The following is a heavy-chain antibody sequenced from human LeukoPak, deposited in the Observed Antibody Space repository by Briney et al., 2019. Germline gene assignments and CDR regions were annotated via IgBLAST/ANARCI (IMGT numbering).Heavy chain of an antibody. V-gene: IGHV4-34*01. D-gene: IGHD3-10*01. CDR2: INHSGST. J-gene: IGHJ4*02. Sequence: SETLSLTCAVYGGSFSGYYWSWIRQPPGKGLEWIGEINHSGSTNYNPSLKSRVTISVDTSKNQFSLKLSSVTAADTAVYYCARDAARFGESYVDYWGQGTLVTVSS. CDR3: ARDAARFGESYVDY. CDR1: GGSFSGYY.